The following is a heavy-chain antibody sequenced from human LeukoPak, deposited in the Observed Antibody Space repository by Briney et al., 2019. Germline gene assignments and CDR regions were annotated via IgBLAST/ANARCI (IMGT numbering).Heavy chain of an antibody. CDR3: ARVNSPDYGYYYYYGMDV. D-gene: IGHD3-16*01. Sequence: ASVKVSCKASGYTFTSYDINWVRQATGQGLEWMGRMNPNSGNTGYAQKFQGRVTMTRNTSISTAYMELSSLRSEDTAVYYCARVNSPDYGYYYYYGMDVWGQGTTVTVSS. CDR2: MNPNSGNT. V-gene: IGHV1-8*01. J-gene: IGHJ6*02. CDR1: GYTFTSYD.